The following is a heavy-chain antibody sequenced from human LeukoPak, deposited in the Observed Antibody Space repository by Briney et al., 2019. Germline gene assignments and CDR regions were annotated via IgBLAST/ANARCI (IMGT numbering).Heavy chain of an antibody. D-gene: IGHD3-10*01. CDR3: ARDSLITMVRGVITWFDP. J-gene: IGHJ5*02. V-gene: IGHV3-20*04. CDR1: GFTFDDYG. CDR2: INWNGGST. Sequence: PGGSLRLSCAASGFTFDDYGMSWVRQAPGKGLEWVSGINWNGGSTGYADSVKGRFTISRDNAKNSLYLQMNSLRAEDTAVYYCARDSLITMVRGVITWFDPWGQGTLVTVSS.